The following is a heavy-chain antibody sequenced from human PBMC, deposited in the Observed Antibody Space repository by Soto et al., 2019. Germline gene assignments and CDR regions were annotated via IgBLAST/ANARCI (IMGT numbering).Heavy chain of an antibody. V-gene: IGHV4-31*03. CDR1: GGSISSGGYY. J-gene: IGHJ4*02. Sequence: QVQLQESGPGLVKPSQTLSLTCTVSGGSISSGGYYWSWFRQHPGKGLEWIGYIYYSGSTYYNPSLKSRVTISEDTSKNQFALKLSSVTAADTAVYYCARGDRGGVWVDYWGQGTLVTVSS. D-gene: IGHD3-16*01. CDR3: ARGDRGGVWVDY. CDR2: IYYSGST.